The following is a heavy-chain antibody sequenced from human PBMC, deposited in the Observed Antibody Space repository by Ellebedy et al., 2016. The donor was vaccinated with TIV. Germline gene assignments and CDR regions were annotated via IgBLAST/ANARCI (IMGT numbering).Heavy chain of an antibody. J-gene: IGHJ6*03. CDR2: IDWDDDK. V-gene: IGHV2-70*01. Sequence: SGPTLVKPTQTLTLTCTFSGFSLSTSGMCVSWIRQPPGKALEWLALIDWDDDKYYSTSLKTRLTISKDTSKNQVVLTMTNMGPVDTATYYCARMHYDFWSGYNYYYMDVWGKGTTVTVSS. CDR3: ARMHYDFWSGYNYYYMDV. D-gene: IGHD3-3*01. CDR1: GFSLSTSGMC.